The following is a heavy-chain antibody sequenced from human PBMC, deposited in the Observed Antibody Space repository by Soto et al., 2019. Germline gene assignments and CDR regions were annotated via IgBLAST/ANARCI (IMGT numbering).Heavy chain of an antibody. CDR1: GFTFSSYG. CDR2: IWYDGSNK. D-gene: IGHD2-15*01. V-gene: IGHV3-33*01. J-gene: IGHJ4*02. CDR3: ARDMDVVVVAANPPDY. Sequence: GGSLRLSCAASGFTFSSYGMHWVRQAPGKGLEWVAVIWYDGSNKYYADSVKGRFTISRDNSKNTLYLQMNSLRAEDTAVYYCARDMDVVVVAANPPDYWGQGTLVTVSS.